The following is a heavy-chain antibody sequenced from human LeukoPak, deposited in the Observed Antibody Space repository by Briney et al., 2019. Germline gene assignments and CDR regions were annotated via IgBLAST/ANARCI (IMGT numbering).Heavy chain of an antibody. CDR1: GYTFTDYY. V-gene: IGHV1-2*02. Sequence: ASVKVSCKASGYTFTDYYMHWVRQAPGQGLEWMGWINPNSGATNSAQEFQGRVSMTRDTSISTAYMELNRLRSDDTAVYYCARPFGSGRRDAFAIWGQGTVVTVSS. CDR3: ARPFGSGRRDAFAI. J-gene: IGHJ3*02. CDR2: INPNSGAT. D-gene: IGHD3-10*01.